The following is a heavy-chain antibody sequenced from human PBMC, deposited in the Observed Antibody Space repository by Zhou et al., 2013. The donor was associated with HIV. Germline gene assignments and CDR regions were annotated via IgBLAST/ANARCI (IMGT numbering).Heavy chain of an antibody. CDR1: GGTFSNYA. Sequence: QVQLVQSGAEVKKPGSSVKVSCKASGGTFSNYAISWVRQAPGQGLEWIGGINPILNTANYAQKFQGRVTITTDESTSTAYVELSSLISADTAVYYCAREGVDVVTARFGWFDPWGQGTLVTVSS. V-gene: IGHV1-69*05. CDR2: INPILNTA. CDR3: AREGVDVVTARFGWFDP. J-gene: IGHJ5*02. D-gene: IGHD2-2*03.